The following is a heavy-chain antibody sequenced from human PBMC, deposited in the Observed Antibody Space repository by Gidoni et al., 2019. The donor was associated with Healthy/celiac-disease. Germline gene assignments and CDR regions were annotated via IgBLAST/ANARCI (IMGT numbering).Heavy chain of an antibody. CDR3: TRYDYGDYGAQHIIDY. V-gene: IGHV3-73*02. Sequence: EVQLVESGGGLVQPGGSLKLSCAASGFTFSCSAMHWVRQASGKGLEWVGRIRSKANSYATAYAASVKGRFNISRDDSKNTAYLQMNSLKTEDTAVYYCTRYDYGDYGAQHIIDYWGQGTLVTVSS. D-gene: IGHD4-17*01. J-gene: IGHJ4*02. CDR1: GFTFSCSA. CDR2: IRSKANSYAT.